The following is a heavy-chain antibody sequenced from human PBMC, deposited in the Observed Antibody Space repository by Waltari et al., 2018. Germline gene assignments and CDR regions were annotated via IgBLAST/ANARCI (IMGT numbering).Heavy chain of an antibody. CDR3: ARGGAADGTGYDY. J-gene: IGHJ4*02. CDR1: GGSISRGGAY. V-gene: IGHV4-61*02. D-gene: IGHD6-13*01. Sequence: QVQLQESGPGLVKPSQTLSLTCTVSGGSISRGGAYWSWIRQPAGKGLECIGRIDPSGSTKYNPSLRSRVTIAKDTSENQLSLKLTTVTAADTAVYYCARGGAADGTGYDYWGQGTLVTVSS. CDR2: IDPSGST.